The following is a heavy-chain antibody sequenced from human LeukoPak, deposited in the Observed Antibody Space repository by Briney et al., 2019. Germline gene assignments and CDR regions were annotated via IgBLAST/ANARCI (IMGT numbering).Heavy chain of an antibody. Sequence: SVKVSCKASGGTFSSYAISWVRQAPGQGLEWMGRIIPILGIANYAQKFQGRVTITADKSTSTAYMELSSLRSEDTAVYYCARGVSGSGYYYDWGQGTLVTVSS. CDR1: GGTFSSYA. CDR3: ARGVSGSGYYYD. CDR2: IIPILGIA. V-gene: IGHV1-69*04. J-gene: IGHJ4*02. D-gene: IGHD3-22*01.